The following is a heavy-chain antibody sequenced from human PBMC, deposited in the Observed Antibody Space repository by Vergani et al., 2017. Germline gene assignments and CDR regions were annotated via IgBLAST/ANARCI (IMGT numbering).Heavy chain of an antibody. D-gene: IGHD2-15*01. V-gene: IGHV4-39*07. J-gene: IGHJ5*02. CDR2: IYYSGST. CDR1: GGSLSSSSYY. CDR3: ARDRGYCSGGSCPNWFDP. Sequence: QLQLQESGPGLVKPSETLSLTCTVSGGSLSSSSYYWGWIRQPPGKGLEWIGYIYYSGSTYYNPSLKSRVTIAVDTSKNQFSLKLSSVTAADTAVYYCARDRGYCSGGSCPNWFDPWGQGTLVTVSS.